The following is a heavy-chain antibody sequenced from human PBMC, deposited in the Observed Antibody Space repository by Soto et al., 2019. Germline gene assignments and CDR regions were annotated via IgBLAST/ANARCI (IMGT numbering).Heavy chain of an antibody. CDR3: ARTNSRGHWAAWY. J-gene: IGHJ4*02. D-gene: IGHD3-22*01. Sequence: QVQLQESGPGLVKPSETLSLTCTVSGDSVSSGSYYWTWIRQAPGKGLEWIGYIKSSGNTNYNPSLMSRVTISLDTSKNQFSLNLRSVTAADTAVYYCARTNSRGHWAAWYWGQGTLVTVSS. V-gene: IGHV4-61*01. CDR2: IKSSGNT. CDR1: GDSVSSGSYY.